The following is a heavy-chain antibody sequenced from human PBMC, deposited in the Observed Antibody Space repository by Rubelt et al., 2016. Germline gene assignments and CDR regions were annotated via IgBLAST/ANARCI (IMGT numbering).Heavy chain of an antibody. Sequence: QVQLQESGPGLVKPSETLSLTCTVPGGSISSYYWSWLRPPPGTGLEWIGYIYYSGRTNYKPSLKSRATISIDTSRNQFSLTLSSVATADTAVYHCATMGRGKVDYWGPGTLVTVSS. CDR3: ATMGRGKVDY. D-gene: IGHD3-10*01. CDR1: GGSISSYY. J-gene: IGHJ4*02. V-gene: IGHV4-59*03. CDR2: IYYSGRT.